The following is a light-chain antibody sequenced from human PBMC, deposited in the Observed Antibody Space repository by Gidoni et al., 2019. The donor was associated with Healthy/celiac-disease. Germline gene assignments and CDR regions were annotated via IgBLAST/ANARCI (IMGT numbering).Light chain of an antibody. CDR1: QDISNY. V-gene: IGKV1-33*01. Sequence: DIQMTQSPSSLSASVGDRVTITCQASQDISNYLNWYQQKPGKAPKLLIYDASNLETGVPSRFSGSGSGTDFTFTISSLQPEDIATYYCQQYDNPLFXXXPGTKVDIK. CDR2: DAS. CDR3: QQYDNPLFX. J-gene: IGKJ3*01.